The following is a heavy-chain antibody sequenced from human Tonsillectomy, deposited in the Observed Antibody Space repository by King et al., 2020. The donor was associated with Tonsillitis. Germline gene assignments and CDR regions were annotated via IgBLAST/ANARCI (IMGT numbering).Heavy chain of an antibody. J-gene: IGHJ4*02. CDR2: IQYDGSNK. Sequence: VQLVESGGGVVQPGGSLRLSCAASGFTFSSYGMHWVRQAPGKGLEWVAFIQYDGSNKYYADSVKGRFTISRDNSKNTVYLQMNSLRAEDTAVYYCAKDGPQLDCWGQGTLVTVSS. CDR3: AKDGPQLDC. V-gene: IGHV3-30*02. CDR1: GFTFSSYG.